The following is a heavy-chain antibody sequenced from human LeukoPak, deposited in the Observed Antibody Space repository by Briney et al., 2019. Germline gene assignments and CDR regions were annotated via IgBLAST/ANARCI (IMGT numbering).Heavy chain of an antibody. CDR3: ARDVGEIAVAGMGAFDY. CDR1: AFTFSSYW. V-gene: IGHV3-7*03. CDR2: IKQDGSEK. J-gene: IGHJ4*02. D-gene: IGHD6-19*01. Sequence: GGSLRLSCAASAFTFSSYWMSWVRQAPGKGLEWVANIKQDGSEKYYVDYVKGRFTISRDNAKNSLYLQMNSLRAEDTAVYYCARDVGEIAVAGMGAFDYWGQGTLVTVSS.